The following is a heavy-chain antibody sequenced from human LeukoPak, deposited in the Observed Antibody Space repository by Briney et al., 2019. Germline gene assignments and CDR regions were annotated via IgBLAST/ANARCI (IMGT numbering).Heavy chain of an antibody. V-gene: IGHV4-59*01. Sequence: SETLSLTCTVSGGSISSYYWSWIRQPPGKGLEWIGYIYYSGSTNYNPSLKSRVTISVDTSKNQFSLKLSSVTAADTAVYYCARSRSSIAALGAFWFDPWGQGTLVTVSS. J-gene: IGHJ5*02. D-gene: IGHD6-6*01. CDR3: ARSRSSIAALGAFWFDP. CDR1: GGSISSYY. CDR2: IYYSGST.